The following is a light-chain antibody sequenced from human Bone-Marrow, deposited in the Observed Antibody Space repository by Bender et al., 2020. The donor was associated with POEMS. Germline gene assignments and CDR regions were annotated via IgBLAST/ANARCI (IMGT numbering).Light chain of an antibody. CDR3: CSYAGDVV. Sequence: QSALTQPPSASGSPGQSVTISCTGTSSDVGGYSYVSWYQQHPGKAPKVMIYEVTKRPSGVSNRFSASKSGNTASLTISGLQDEDEADYYCCSYAGDVVFGGGTKLTVL. CDR1: SSDVGGYSY. CDR2: EVT. V-gene: IGLV2-8*01. J-gene: IGLJ2*01.